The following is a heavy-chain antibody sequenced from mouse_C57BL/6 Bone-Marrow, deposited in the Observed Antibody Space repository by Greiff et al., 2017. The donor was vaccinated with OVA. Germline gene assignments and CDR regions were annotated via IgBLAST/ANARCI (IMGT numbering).Heavy chain of an antibody. D-gene: IGHD1-1*01. CDR2: IYPRSGNT. CDR1: GYTFTSYG. Sequence: QVQLQQSGAELARPGASVKLSCKASGYTFTSYGISWVKQRTGQGLEWIGEIYPRSGNTYYNEKFHGKAPLTADTSSSTAYMELRSLTSEDSAVYFCAKDYYGSSPYWYFDVWGTGTTVTVSS. J-gene: IGHJ1*03. CDR3: AKDYYGSSPYWYFDV. V-gene: IGHV1-81*01.